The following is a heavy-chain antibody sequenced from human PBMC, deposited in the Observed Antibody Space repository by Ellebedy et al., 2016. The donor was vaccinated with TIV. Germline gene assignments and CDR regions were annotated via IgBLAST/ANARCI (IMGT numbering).Heavy chain of an antibody. J-gene: IGHJ4*02. CDR1: GFTFSSYW. Sequence: GESLKISXAASGFTFSSYWMHWVRQAPGKGLEWVANINQDGSEIHYVDSVKGRFTISRDNAENSLYLQMNSLRLEDTALYYCSSHVDTSMTHWGQGTLVTVSS. D-gene: IGHD5-18*01. V-gene: IGHV3-7*01. CDR3: SSHVDTSMTH. CDR2: INQDGSEI.